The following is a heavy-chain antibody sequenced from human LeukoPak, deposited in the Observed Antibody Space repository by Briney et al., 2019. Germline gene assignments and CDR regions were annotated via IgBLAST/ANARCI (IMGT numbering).Heavy chain of an antibody. CDR1: GFTFSDST. J-gene: IGHJ6*02. D-gene: IGHD5-24*01. V-gene: IGHV3-73*01. Sequence: GGSLRLSCAASGFTFSDSTMHWVRQASGKGLEWVGRIRNKANNYATAYATSVKGRFTLSRDDSKNTAYLQMNSLKTEDTALYYCVRDAASGSYYGLGVWGQGATVTVSS. CDR2: IRNKANNYAT. CDR3: VRDAASGSYYGLGV.